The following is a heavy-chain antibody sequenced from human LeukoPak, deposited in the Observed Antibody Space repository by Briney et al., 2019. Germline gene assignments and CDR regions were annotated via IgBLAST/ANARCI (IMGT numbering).Heavy chain of an antibody. CDR2: NSSSSSYI. J-gene: IGHJ4*02. CDR3: ARTGTTMGDY. D-gene: IGHD3-3*01. Sequence: PGGSLRLSCAASGFTFSSYSMNWVRQAPGKGLEWVSSNSSSSSYIYYADSVKGRFTISRDNAKNSLYLQMNSLRAEDTAVYYCARTGTTMGDYWGQGTLVTASS. V-gene: IGHV3-21*01. CDR1: GFTFSSYS.